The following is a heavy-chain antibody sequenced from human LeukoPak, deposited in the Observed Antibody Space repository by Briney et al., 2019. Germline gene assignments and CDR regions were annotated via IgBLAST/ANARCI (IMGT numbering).Heavy chain of an antibody. CDR3: AREGITMVRGVLNWFDP. CDR1: GFTFSSYG. J-gene: IGHJ5*02. V-gene: IGHV3-30*03. CDR2: ISYDGSNK. D-gene: IGHD3-10*01. Sequence: GGSLRLSCAASGFTFSSYGMHWVRQAPGKGLEWVAVISYDGSNKYYADSVKGRFTISRDNSKNTLYLQMNSLRAEDTAVYYCAREGITMVRGVLNWFDPWGQGTLVTVSS.